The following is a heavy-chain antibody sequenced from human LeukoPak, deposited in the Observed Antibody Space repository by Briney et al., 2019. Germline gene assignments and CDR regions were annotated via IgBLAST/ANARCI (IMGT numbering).Heavy chain of an antibody. V-gene: IGHV1-18*01. CDR2: ISAYNGNT. D-gene: IGHD5-18*01. CDR1: GYTFTSYG. J-gene: IGHJ4*02. Sequence: GASVKVSCKASGYTFTSYGISWVRQAPGQGLEWMGWISAYNGNTNYAQKLQGRVTMTTDTSTSTAYMELRSLRSDDTAVYYYARDHSYGFWKPKSGLTPTGYYFDYWGQGTLVTVSS. CDR3: ARDHSYGFWKPKSGLTPTGYYFDY.